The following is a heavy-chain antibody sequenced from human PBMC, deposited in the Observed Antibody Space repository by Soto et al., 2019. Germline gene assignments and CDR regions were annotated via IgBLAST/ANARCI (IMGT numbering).Heavy chain of an antibody. V-gene: IGHV1-18*01. CDR2: ISAYNGNT. CDR3: ARAGRRSHPYSSGWPDY. CDR1: GYTFTSYG. Sequence: ASVKVSCKASGYTFTSYGISWVRQAPGQGLEWMGWISAYNGNTNYAQKLQGRGTMTTDTSTSTAYMELRSLRSDDTAVYYCARAGRRSHPYSSGWPDYWGQGTLVTVSS. J-gene: IGHJ4*02. D-gene: IGHD6-19*01.